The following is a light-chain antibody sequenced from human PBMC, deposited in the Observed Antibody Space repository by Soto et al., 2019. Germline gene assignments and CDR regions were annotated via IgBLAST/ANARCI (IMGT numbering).Light chain of an antibody. CDR3: CSYAGSSIYV. J-gene: IGLJ1*01. Sequence: QSALTQPRSVSGSPGQSVTISCTGTSSDVGGYNYVSWYQQHPDKAPKVMIYDVTKRPSGVPDRFSGSKSGNTASLTISGLQAEDEADYYCCSYAGSSIYVFGTGTKVTVL. CDR2: DVT. CDR1: SSDVGGYNY. V-gene: IGLV2-11*01.